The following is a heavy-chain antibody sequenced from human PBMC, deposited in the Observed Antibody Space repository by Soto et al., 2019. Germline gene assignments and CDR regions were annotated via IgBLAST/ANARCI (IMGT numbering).Heavy chain of an antibody. CDR1: GGSISSYY. CDR2: IYYSGST. CDR3: ASSGWDYNWYYYYGMDV. J-gene: IGHJ6*02. Sequence: PSETLSLTCTVSGGSISSYYWSWIRQPPGKGLEWIGYIYYSGSTNYNPSLKSRVTISVDTSKNQFSLKLSSVTAADTAVYYCASSGWDYNWYYYYGMDVWGQGTTVTVSS. V-gene: IGHV4-59*01. D-gene: IGHD6-19*01.